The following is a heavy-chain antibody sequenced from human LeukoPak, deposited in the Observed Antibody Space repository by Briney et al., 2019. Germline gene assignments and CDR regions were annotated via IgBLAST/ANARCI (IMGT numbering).Heavy chain of an antibody. Sequence: ASVKVSCKVSGYTLTELSMHWVQQAPGKGLEWMGGFDPEDGETIYAQKFQGRVTMTEDTSTDTAYMELSSLRSEDTAVYYCARVRLRRSGYKYYYYYMDVWGKGTTVTVSS. J-gene: IGHJ6*03. CDR2: FDPEDGET. D-gene: IGHD3-22*01. CDR1: GYTLTELS. CDR3: ARVRLRRSGYKYYYYYMDV. V-gene: IGHV1-24*01.